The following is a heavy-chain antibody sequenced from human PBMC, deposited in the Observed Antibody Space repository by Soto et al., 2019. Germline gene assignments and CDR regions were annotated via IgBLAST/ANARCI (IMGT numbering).Heavy chain of an antibody. V-gene: IGHV3-30*18. D-gene: IGHD4-4*01. Sequence: QVQLVESGGGVVQPGRSLRLSCAASGFTFSHYGMEWVRQAPGKGLEWVASISFDGSIKHYSDSVQGRFSISRDNYRGTLSLQMNSLGAKDTALYYCAKDDSEYSNYWSSFDYWGQGALVAVSS. CDR3: AKDDSEYSNYWSSFDY. CDR2: ISFDGSIK. CDR1: GFTFSHYG. J-gene: IGHJ4*02.